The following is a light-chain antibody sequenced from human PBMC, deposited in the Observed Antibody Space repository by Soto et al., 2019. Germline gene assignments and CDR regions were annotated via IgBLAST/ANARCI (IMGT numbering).Light chain of an antibody. Sequence: EIVLTQSPGTLSLSPGERATLSCRDSHSLRLTSLAWYQQKPGQAPRLLIYGASYRATGIPERFSGSGSGTDFTLTISRLEPEDFAVYYCQQYQQSDRSPLTFGGGTTVEIK. CDR3: QQYQQSDRSPLT. CDR1: HSLRLTS. V-gene: IGKV3-20*01. CDR2: GAS. J-gene: IGKJ4*01.